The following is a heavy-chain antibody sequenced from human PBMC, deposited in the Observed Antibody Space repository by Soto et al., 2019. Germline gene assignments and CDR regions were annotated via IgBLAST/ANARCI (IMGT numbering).Heavy chain of an antibody. CDR3: ARQKVSLFLPDF. J-gene: IGHJ4*02. V-gene: IGHV1-18*01. CDR2: ISVHSGKT. Sequence: VKLVQSEAEVKKPGASVKVSCKASGFVFSDYGIAWVRQAPGKGLEWMAWISVHSGKTNYAQAAXDXXTLTTDTSTDTAYMVFRNLRSDDTAVYSCARQKVSLFLPDFWGQGTLVAVSS. D-gene: IGHD3-16*02. CDR1: GFVFSDYG.